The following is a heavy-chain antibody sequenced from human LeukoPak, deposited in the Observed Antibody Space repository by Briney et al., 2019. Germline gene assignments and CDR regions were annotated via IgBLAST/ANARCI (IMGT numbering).Heavy chain of an antibody. J-gene: IGHJ4*02. Sequence: SVKVSCKASGYTFTGYYMHWVRQAPGQGLEWMGGIIPIFGTANYAQKFQGRVTITADESTSTAYMELSSLRSEDTAVYYCARVASSGPYFDYWGQGTLVTVSS. V-gene: IGHV1-69*13. CDR1: GYTFTGYY. CDR2: IIPIFGTA. D-gene: IGHD3-22*01. CDR3: ARVASSGPYFDY.